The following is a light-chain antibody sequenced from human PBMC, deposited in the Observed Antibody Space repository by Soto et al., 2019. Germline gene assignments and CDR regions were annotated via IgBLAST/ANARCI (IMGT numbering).Light chain of an antibody. CDR1: GSDVGRYDY. J-gene: IGLJ1*01. CDR2: DVT. Sequence: QSVLTQPHSVSGSPGQSVTISCTGTGSDVGRYDYVSWYQQHPGKAPKLIIYDVTERPAGVPDRFSGSKSGNTASLTISGLQAEDEADYSCCSFAGSFSYVFGGGTKVTV. V-gene: IGLV2-11*01. CDR3: CSFAGSFSYV.